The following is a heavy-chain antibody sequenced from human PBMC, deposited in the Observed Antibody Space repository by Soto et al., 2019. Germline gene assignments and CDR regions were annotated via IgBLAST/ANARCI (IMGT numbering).Heavy chain of an antibody. J-gene: IGHJ4*02. CDR3: ARDHHRYSGYDYVDY. D-gene: IGHD5-12*01. CDR1: GYTFTSYG. V-gene: IGHV1-18*01. CDR2: ISAYNGNT. Sequence: ASVKVSCKASGYTFTSYGISWVRQAPGQGLEWMGWISAYNGNTNYAQKLQGRVTMTTDTSTSTAYMELRNLRSDDTAVYYCARDHHRYSGYDYVDYWGQGTLVTVSS.